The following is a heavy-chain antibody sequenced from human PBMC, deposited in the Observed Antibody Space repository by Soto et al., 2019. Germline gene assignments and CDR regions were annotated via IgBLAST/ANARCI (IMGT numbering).Heavy chain of an antibody. D-gene: IGHD3-22*01. CDR1: GFTFSSYG. CDR3: ARAPNYYDSSGLNWFDP. Sequence: GGSLRLSCAASGFTFSSYGMHWVRPAPGKGLEWVAVIWYDGSNKYYADSVKGRFTISRDNSKNTLYLQMNSLRAEDTAVYYCARAPNYYDSSGLNWFDPWGQGTLVTVSS. V-gene: IGHV3-33*01. J-gene: IGHJ5*02. CDR2: IWYDGSNK.